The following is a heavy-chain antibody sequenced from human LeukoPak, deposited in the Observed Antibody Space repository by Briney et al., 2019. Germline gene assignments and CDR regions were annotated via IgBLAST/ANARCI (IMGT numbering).Heavy chain of an antibody. D-gene: IGHD6-13*01. J-gene: IGHJ4*02. CDR3: ARELPAAAGSGLDF. CDR2: IYYRGST. V-gene: IGHV4-59*01. CDR1: GGSISSYY. Sequence: SETLSLNCTVSGGSISSYYWSWIRQPPGKGLEWIGYIYYRGSTNYNPSLKSRVTISIDTSKNQFSLKLSSVTAADTAVYYCARELPAAAGSGLDFWGQGTLVTVFS.